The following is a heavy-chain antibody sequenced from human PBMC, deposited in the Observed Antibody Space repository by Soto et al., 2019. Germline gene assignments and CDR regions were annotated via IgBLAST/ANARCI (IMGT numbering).Heavy chain of an antibody. V-gene: IGHV1-69*13. J-gene: IGHJ6*02. Sequence: SVKVSCKASGGTFSSYANSWVRQAPGQGLEWMGGIIPIFGTANYAQKFQGRVTITADESTSTAYMELSSLRSEDTAVYYCALGDYSSGWLNYGMGVWGQGTTVTVSS. CDR1: GGTFSSYA. CDR3: ALGDYSSGWLNYGMGV. CDR2: IIPIFGTA. D-gene: IGHD6-19*01.